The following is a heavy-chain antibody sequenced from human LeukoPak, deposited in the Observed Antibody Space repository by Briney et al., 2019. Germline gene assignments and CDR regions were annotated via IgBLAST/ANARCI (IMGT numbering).Heavy chain of an antibody. D-gene: IGHD2-2*01. J-gene: IGHJ5*02. CDR1: GGSISSYY. Sequence: SETLSLTCTVSGGSISSYYWSWIRQPPGKGLEWIGYIYYSGSTNYNPSLKSRVTISVDTSKNQFSLKLSSVTAADTAVYYCARDRITCSSTSCFPNWFDPWGQGPLVTVSS. V-gene: IGHV4-59*01. CDR3: ARDRITCSSTSCFPNWFDP. CDR2: IYYSGST.